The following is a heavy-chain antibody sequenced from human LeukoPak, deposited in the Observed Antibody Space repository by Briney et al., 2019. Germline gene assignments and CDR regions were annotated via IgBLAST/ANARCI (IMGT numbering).Heavy chain of an antibody. CDR2: IYYSGST. V-gene: IGHV4-31*03. D-gene: IGHD3-10*01. J-gene: IGHJ5*02. Sequence: SETLSLTCTVSGGSISSGAYYWNWIRQHPGKGVEWSGYIYYSGSTYYDPSLKSRLTISVDTSKNQFSLKMSCVTAADPAVYYCARSGSGSHLFWFDPWGQGTLVTVSS. CDR1: GGSISSGAYY. CDR3: ARSGSGSHLFWFDP.